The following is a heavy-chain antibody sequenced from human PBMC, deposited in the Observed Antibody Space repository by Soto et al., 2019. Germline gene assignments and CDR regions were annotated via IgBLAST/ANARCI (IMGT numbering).Heavy chain of an antibody. CDR1: GGTFSSYA. CDR3: ARLPTDFWSGPDWFDP. CDR2: IIPIFGTA. D-gene: IGHD3-3*01. J-gene: IGHJ5*02. Sequence: SVKVSCKASGGTFSSYAISWVRQAPGQGLEWMGGIIPIFGTANYAQKFQGRVTITADESTSTAYMELSSLRSEDTAVYYCARLPTDFWSGPDWFDPWGQGTLVTVSS. V-gene: IGHV1-69*13.